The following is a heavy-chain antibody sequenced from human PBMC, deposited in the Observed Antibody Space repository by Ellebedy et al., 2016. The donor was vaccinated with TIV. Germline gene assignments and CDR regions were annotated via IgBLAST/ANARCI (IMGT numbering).Heavy chain of an antibody. V-gene: IGHV4-39*07. CDR1: GGSISSENYY. Sequence: MPSETLSLTCTVSGGSISSENYYWGWIRQPPGKGLEWIGSVFYNGESYYSPSLKGRVTISVATSKNQFSLRLTSVTAADTAVYYCASVKRFADYVDYWGQGTLVTVSS. CDR3: ASVKRFADYVDY. CDR2: VFYNGES. D-gene: IGHD3-10*01. J-gene: IGHJ4*02.